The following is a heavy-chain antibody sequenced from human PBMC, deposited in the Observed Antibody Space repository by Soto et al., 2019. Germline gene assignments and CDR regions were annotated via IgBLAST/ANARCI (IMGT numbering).Heavy chain of an antibody. CDR2: IHYSGST. CDR1: GGSIRKYY. Sequence: SETLSLTGTVSGGSIRKYYWSWVRQPPGKGLEWIGYIHYSGSTNYSPSLKSRVTISVDTSKNQFSLKLSSVTAADTAVYYCSRAYCSGDTCSSYNLFDPWGQGTLVTVS. V-gene: IGHV4-59*01. J-gene: IGHJ5*02. D-gene: IGHD2-15*01. CDR3: SRAYCSGDTCSSYNLFDP.